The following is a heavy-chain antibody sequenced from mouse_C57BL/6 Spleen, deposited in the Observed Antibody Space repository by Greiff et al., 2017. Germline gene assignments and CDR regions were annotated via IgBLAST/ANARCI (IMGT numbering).Heavy chain of an antibody. D-gene: IGHD2-5*01. J-gene: IGHJ4*01. V-gene: IGHV2-2*01. CDR1: GFSLTSYG. CDR2: IWSGGST. Sequence: VQLVESGPGLVQPSQSLSITCTVSGFSLTSYGVHWVRQSPGKGLAWLGVIWSGGSTDYNAAFISRLSISKDNSKSQVFFKMNSLQADDTAIYYCARKDSNYENYAMDYWGQGTSVTVSS. CDR3: ARKDSNYENYAMDY.